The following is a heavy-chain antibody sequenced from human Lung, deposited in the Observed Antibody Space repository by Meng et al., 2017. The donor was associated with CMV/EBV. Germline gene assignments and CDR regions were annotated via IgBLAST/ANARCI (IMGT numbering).Heavy chain of an antibody. Sequence: QVQARESVPPLVKPSETLSPTCAVACDSITNHNWWGWVRQPPGKWLEWIGEIHQRGSSAYNPSLKSRVSMSIDKSKNHFSLKLTSVTASETAVYHCLRRSGSSVWGQGTLVTVSS. CDR3: LRRSGSSV. CDR2: IHQRGSS. D-gene: IGHD3-10*01. J-gene: IGHJ1*01. V-gene: IGHV4-4*02. CDR1: CDSITNHNW.